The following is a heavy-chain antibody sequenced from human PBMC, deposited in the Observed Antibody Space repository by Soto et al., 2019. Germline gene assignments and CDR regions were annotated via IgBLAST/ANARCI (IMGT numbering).Heavy chain of an antibody. CDR2: ISAYNGNT. D-gene: IGHD2-2*01. CDR3: ARVNRGVVPAISEGWFDP. Sequence: QVQLVQSGAEVKKPGASVKVSCKASGYTFTSYGISWVRQAPGQGLEWMGWISAYNGNTNYAQKLQGRVTMTTDTAPSTAYMELRSLRSDDTAVYYCARVNRGVVPAISEGWFDPWGQGTLVTVSS. J-gene: IGHJ5*02. V-gene: IGHV1-18*01. CDR1: GYTFTSYG.